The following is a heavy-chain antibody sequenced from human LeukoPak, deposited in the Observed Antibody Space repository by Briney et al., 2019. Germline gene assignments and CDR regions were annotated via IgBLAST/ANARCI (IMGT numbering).Heavy chain of an antibody. CDR3: ARSPNIKPYYFDN. J-gene: IGHJ4*02. V-gene: IGHV4-59*01. Sequence: SETLSLTCTVSGGSISSYYWSWIRQPPGKGLEWIGYMYYSGSTNYNPSLKSRVTISVDTSKNHLSLKLTSVTAADTAVYYCARSPNIKPYYFDNWSQGTLVTVSS. CDR2: MYYSGST. CDR1: GGSISSYY. D-gene: IGHD3-3*01.